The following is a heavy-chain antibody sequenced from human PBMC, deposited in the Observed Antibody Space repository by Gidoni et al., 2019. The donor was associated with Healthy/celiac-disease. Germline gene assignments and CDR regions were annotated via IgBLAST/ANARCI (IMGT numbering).Heavy chain of an antibody. V-gene: IGHV3-7*03. CDR2: IKQDGSEK. D-gene: IGHD3-10*01. J-gene: IGHJ6*02. CDR1: GFTFSSYW. CDR3: ARGGYGSGSSYYYYGMDV. Sequence: EVQLVESGGGLVQPGGSLRLSCAASGFTFSSYWMSWVRQAPGKGLEWVANIKQDGSEKYYVDSVKGRFTISRDNAKNSLYLQMNSLRAEDTAVYYCARGGYGSGSSYYYYGMDVWGQGTTVTVSS.